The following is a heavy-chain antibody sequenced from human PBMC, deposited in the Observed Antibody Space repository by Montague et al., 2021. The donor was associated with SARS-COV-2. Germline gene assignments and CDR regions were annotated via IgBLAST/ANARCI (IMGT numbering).Heavy chain of an antibody. CDR3: ARGGYNARQNFWYFDL. V-gene: IGHV4-38-2*02. J-gene: IGHJ2*01. D-gene: IGHD5-24*01. CDR1: GFSISSGYY. CDR2: IHYSGST. Sequence: SETLSLTCSVSGFSISSGYYWGWIRQPPGKGLEWIGNIHYSGSTNSSPSLKSLVTISVDTSKNQSYLMLSPVTAADTAVYYCARGGYNARQNFWYFDLWGQGTLVTVSS.